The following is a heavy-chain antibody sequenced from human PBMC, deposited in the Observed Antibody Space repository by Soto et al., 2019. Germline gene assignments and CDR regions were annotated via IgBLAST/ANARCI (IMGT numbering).Heavy chain of an antibody. CDR2: IIPIFGTA. V-gene: IGHV1-69*13. CDR3: ARGRYSYGRNYYGMDV. CDR1: GCTFSSYA. Sequence: ASVKVSCKASGCTFSSYAISWVRQAPGQGLEWMGGIIPIFGTANYAQKFQGRVTIAADESTSTAYMELSSLRSEDTAVYYCARGRYSYGRNYYGMDVWGQGTTVTVSS. D-gene: IGHD5-18*01. J-gene: IGHJ6*02.